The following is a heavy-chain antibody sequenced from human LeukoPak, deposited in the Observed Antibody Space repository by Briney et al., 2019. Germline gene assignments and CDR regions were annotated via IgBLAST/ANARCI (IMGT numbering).Heavy chain of an antibody. CDR2: ISAYNGNT. J-gene: IGHJ2*01. V-gene: IGHV1-18*01. CDR1: GYTFTSYG. D-gene: IGHD4-17*01. CDR3: ARDLTTVIDWYFDL. Sequence: ASVKVSCKASGYTFTSYGISWVRQAPGQGLEWMGWISAYNGNTNYAQKLQGRVTMTTDTSTSTAYMELRSLRSDDTAVYYCARDLTTVIDWYFDLWGRGTLVTVSS.